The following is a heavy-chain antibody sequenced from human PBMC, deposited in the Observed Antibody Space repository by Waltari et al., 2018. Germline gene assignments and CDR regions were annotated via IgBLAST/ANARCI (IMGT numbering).Heavy chain of an antibody. Sequence: EVKLVESGGGLVQPGGSLRLSCTASGFTFNRYDMHWVRQAPGKGRVGGSSLSPMGSITHSPESLRGGVTISRDNAKNSLLLQIKSLGAEDTAVYCCARDSGSHDYWGQGTLVTVSS. CDR1: GFTFNRYD. D-gene: IGHD1-26*01. CDR3: ARDSGSHDY. J-gene: IGHJ4*02. CDR2: LSPMGSIT. V-gene: IGHV3-48*01.